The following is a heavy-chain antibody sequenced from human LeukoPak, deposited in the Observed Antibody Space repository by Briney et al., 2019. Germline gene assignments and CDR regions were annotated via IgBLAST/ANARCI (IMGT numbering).Heavy chain of an antibody. Sequence: SETLSLTCTVSGGSISSYYWSWIRQPPGEGLEWIGFIYHSGNTNYNPSLKSRVTISVDTSKNQFSLKLTSVTAADTAVYYCARGLTYYFDSSGYYVTDAFDIWGQGTMVTVSS. CDR2: IYHSGNT. J-gene: IGHJ3*02. CDR1: GGSISSYY. CDR3: ARGLTYYFDSSGYYVTDAFDI. V-gene: IGHV4-59*01. D-gene: IGHD3-22*01.